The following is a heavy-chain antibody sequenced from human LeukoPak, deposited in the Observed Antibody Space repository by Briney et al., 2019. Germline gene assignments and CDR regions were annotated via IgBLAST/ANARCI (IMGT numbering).Heavy chain of an antibody. J-gene: IGHJ4*02. Sequence: SETLSLTCTVSSGSTRSGSHYWAWIRQPPGKGLDWIGSICYSGSTYYNPSLENRVTISIDASKNHFSLKLSSLSAADTSVYYCAKRDDSGGNLVDLWGQGTLVTVS. CDR1: SGSTRSGSHY. V-gene: IGHV4-39*02. CDR3: AKRDDSGGNLVDL. D-gene: IGHD3-22*01. CDR2: ICYSGST.